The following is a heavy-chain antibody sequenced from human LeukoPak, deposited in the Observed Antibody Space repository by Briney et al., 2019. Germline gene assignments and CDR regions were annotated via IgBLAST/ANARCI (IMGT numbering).Heavy chain of an antibody. J-gene: IGHJ4*02. CDR1: GFRLSGYW. CDR3: AGGGSTWLEY. Sequence: GGSLRLSCAASGFRLSGYWMHWVRQAPGKGLEWVSYISSSGSTIYYADSVKGRFTISRDNAKNSLYLQMNSLRAEDTAVYYCAGGGSTWLEYWGQGSLVTVSS. V-gene: IGHV3-48*04. CDR2: ISSSGSTI. D-gene: IGHD6-13*01.